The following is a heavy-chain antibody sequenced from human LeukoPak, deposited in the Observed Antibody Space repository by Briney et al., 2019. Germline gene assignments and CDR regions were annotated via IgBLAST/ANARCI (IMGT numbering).Heavy chain of an antibody. J-gene: IGHJ4*02. CDR3: GSWDYGSGSYSPYY. CDR1: GYTFTGYY. V-gene: IGHV1-2*02. Sequence: GASVKVSCKASGYTFTGYYIHWVRQAPGQGLEWVGWINPNSGGTKFAQKFQGRVTMTRDTSITTAYMELSGLGSDDTAVYYCGSWDYGSGSYSPYYRGQGTLVTVSS. CDR2: INPNSGGT. D-gene: IGHD3-10*01.